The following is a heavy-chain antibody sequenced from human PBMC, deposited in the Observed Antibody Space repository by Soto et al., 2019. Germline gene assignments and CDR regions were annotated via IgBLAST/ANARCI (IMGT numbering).Heavy chain of an antibody. CDR1: GFTFDDYA. Sequence: DVQLVESGGGLVQPGRSLRLSCAASGFTFDDYAMHWVRQAPGKGLEWVSGISWNSGSIDYADSVKGRFTISRDNAKNSLYLQMNSLRAEDTALYYCAKEEYSSSLFDYWGQGTLVTVSS. J-gene: IGHJ4*02. CDR3: AKEEYSSSLFDY. D-gene: IGHD6-6*01. V-gene: IGHV3-9*01. CDR2: ISWNSGSI.